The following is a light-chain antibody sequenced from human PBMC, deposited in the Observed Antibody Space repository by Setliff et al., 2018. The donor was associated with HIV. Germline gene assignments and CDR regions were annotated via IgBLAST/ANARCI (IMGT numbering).Light chain of an antibody. Sequence: ALTQPASVSGSPGQSVTISCTGSSSDVGGYNYVSWYQQHPGKAPKLMIYDVSQRPSGVSDRFSGSKSGITASLTISGLQPEDESDYYCATWDDSLHGFVFGPGTKV. CDR3: ATWDDSLHGFV. CDR2: DVS. J-gene: IGLJ1*01. V-gene: IGLV2-14*03. CDR1: SSDVGGYNY.